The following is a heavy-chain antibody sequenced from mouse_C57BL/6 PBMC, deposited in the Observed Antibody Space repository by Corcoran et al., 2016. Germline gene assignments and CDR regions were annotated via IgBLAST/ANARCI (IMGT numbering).Heavy chain of an antibody. V-gene: IGHV3-6*01. CDR1: GYSITSGYY. J-gene: IGHJ2*01. Sequence: DVQRQESGPGLVKPSQSLSLTCSVTGYSITSGYYWNWIRQFPGNKLEWMGYISYDGSNNYNPSLKNRISITRDTSKNQFFLKLNSVTTEDTATYYCARDYYYYGSSLVDYWGQGTTLTVSS. D-gene: IGHD1-1*01. CDR3: ARDYYYYGSSLVDY. CDR2: ISYDGSN.